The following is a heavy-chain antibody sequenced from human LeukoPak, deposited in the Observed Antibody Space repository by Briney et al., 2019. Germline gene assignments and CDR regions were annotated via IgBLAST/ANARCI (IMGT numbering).Heavy chain of an antibody. CDR1: GFTFSSYG. CDR2: ISSTSGTI. CDR3: AKDLGGADVPSYCPFDY. V-gene: IGHV3-48*01. D-gene: IGHD3-10*01. Sequence: GGSLRLSCAASGFTFSSYGMNWVRQAPGQGLEWVSYISSTSGTIYYADSVKGRFTISRDNSKNTLYLQMNSLRAEDTAVYYCAKDLGGADVPSYCPFDYWGQGTLVTVSS. J-gene: IGHJ4*02.